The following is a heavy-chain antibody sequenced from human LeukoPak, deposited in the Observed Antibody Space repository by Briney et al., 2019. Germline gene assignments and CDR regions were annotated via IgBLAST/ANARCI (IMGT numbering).Heavy chain of an antibody. J-gene: IGHJ3*02. CDR3: ARGRYCSADICSGGDAFDI. V-gene: IGHV4-4*07. Sequence: SETLSPTCTVSGGSINNYYWSWIRQPAGKGLEWIGRIYTRGSTNYNPSLKSRVTMSVDTSKNQFSLKLSSVTAADTAVYYCARGRYCSADICSGGDAFDIWGQGTMVSVSS. CDR1: GGSINNYY. D-gene: IGHD2-15*01. CDR2: IYTRGST.